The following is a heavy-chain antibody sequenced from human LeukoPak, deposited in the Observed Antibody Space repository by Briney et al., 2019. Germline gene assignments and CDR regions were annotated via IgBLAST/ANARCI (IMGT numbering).Heavy chain of an antibody. D-gene: IGHD1-7*01. Sequence: PGGSLRLSCAASGFTFSSYSMNWVRQAPGKGLEWFSSISSSSSYIYYADSVKGRFTISRDNAKNSLYLQMNSLRAEDTAVYYCARDGGTTPYYFDYWGQGTLVTVSS. CDR2: ISSSSSYI. CDR1: GFTFSSYS. J-gene: IGHJ4*02. CDR3: ARDGGTTPYYFDY. V-gene: IGHV3-21*01.